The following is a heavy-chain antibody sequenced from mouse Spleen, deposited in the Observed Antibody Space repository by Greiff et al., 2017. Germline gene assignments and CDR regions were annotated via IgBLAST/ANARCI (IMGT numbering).Heavy chain of an antibody. CDR3: ARNDVSYEMDY. CDR1: GYSFTNYW. CDR2: IHPADSET. Sequence: QVQLQQPGAELVRPGASVKLSCKASGYSFTNYWMNWVKQRPRQGPEWIGMIHPADSETRLNPKFKDKATLTVDKSSGTAYMQLNSPTSEDSAVYYCARNDVSYEMDYWGQGTSLTVSS. D-gene: IGHD2-12*01. V-gene: IGHV1-61*01. J-gene: IGHJ4*01.